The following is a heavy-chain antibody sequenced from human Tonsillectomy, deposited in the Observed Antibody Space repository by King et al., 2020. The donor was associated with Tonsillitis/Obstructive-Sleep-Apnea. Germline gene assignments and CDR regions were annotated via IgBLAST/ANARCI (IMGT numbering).Heavy chain of an antibody. V-gene: IGHV1-46*01. CDR3: ARPPGGFWSGYSRAPLGY. Sequence: QLVQSGAEVKKPGASVKISCKASGYTFTSYYIHWVRQAPGQGLEWMGIINPSGGSTSYAQKFQGRVTMTRDTSTSTVYMELSSLRSEDTAVYYWARPPGGFWSGYSRAPLGYWGQGTLVTVSS. CDR2: INPSGGST. CDR1: GYTFTSYY. J-gene: IGHJ4*02. D-gene: IGHD3-3*01.